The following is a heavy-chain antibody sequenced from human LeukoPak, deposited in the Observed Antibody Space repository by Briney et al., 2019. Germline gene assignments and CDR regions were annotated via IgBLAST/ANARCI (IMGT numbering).Heavy chain of an antibody. V-gene: IGHV3-30*18. CDR3: AKDRGYDSSGHPGGYFDY. CDR1: GFTFSSYG. J-gene: IGHJ4*02. D-gene: IGHD3-22*01. CDR2: ISYDGSNK. Sequence: KSGGSLRLSCAASGFTFSSYGMHWVRQAPGKGLEWVAVISYDGSNKYYADSVKGRFTISRDNSKNTLYLQMNSLRAEDTAVYYCAKDRGYDSSGHPGGYFDYWGQGTLVTVSS.